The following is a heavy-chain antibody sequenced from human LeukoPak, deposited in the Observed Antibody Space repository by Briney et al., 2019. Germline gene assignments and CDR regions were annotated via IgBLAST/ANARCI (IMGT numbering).Heavy chain of an antibody. D-gene: IGHD6-13*01. J-gene: IGHJ2*01. V-gene: IGHV4-39*07. CDR2: IYYSGST. Sequence: PSETLSLTCTVSGGSISSSSYYWGWIRQPPGKGLEWIGSIYYSGSTNYNPSLKSRVTISVDTSKNQFSLKLSSVTAADTAVYYCARDRSHSSSWYTPLWYFDLWGRGTLVTVSS. CDR3: ARDRSHSSSWYTPLWYFDL. CDR1: GGSISSSSYY.